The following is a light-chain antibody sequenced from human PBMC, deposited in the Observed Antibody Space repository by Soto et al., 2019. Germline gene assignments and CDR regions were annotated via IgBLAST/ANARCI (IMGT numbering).Light chain of an antibody. CDR1: QTISSW. V-gene: IGKV1-5*01. J-gene: IGKJ2*01. CDR2: DAS. CDR3: QQYYSNSYT. Sequence: DIQMTQSPSILSASVGDRVTITCRASQTISSWLAWYQQKPGKAPKLLIYDASSLESGVPSRFSGSGSGTEFTLTISSLQPDDFATYYCQQYYSNSYTFGQGTKLEIK.